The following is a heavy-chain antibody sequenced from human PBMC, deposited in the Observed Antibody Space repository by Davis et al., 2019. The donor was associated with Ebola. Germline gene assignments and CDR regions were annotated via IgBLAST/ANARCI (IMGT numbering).Heavy chain of an antibody. CDR2: IYYSGGT. J-gene: IGHJ6*03. Sequence: PSETLSLTCSVSGGSISSYYWSWIRQPPGKGLEWIGYIYYSGGTNYNPSLKSRVTISVDTSKNQFSLKLTSVTAADTAVYYCARHGGCSGGSCAYYYYYYMDVWGKGTTVTVSS. CDR1: GGSISSYY. V-gene: IGHV4-59*08. CDR3: ARHGGCSGGSCAYYYYYYMDV. D-gene: IGHD2-15*01.